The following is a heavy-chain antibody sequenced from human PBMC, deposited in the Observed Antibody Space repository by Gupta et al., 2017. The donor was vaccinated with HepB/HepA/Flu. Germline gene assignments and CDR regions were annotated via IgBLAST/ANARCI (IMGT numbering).Heavy chain of an antibody. CDR3: AKNPNDFWSAYSNYYYYMDV. Sequence: EAQLLASGGGLVQPGESLRLSCAASGFTFSTYAMSWVRQAPGKGLEWVSVISGRVDSIYYADSVKGRITVSRDNYKNTLYLQMNSLRVEDTAVYYCAKNPNDFWSAYSNYYYYMDVWGKGTRVTVSS. CDR1: GFTFSTYA. CDR2: ISGRVDSI. D-gene: IGHD3-3*01. V-gene: IGHV3-23*01. J-gene: IGHJ6*03.